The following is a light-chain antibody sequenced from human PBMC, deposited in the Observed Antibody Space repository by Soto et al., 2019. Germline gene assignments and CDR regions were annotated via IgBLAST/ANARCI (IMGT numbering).Light chain of an antibody. J-gene: IGKJ3*01. CDR3: HQYGNSPLT. V-gene: IGKV3-20*01. Sequence: ETVLTQSPGTLSLSPGDSATLSCRASQAVYGGFLAWYQGKPGQAPRLLISATSTRAPGIPDRFTGSGSGTDFTLTISKLEPEDFAVYYCHQYGNSPLTFGPGTTVDFK. CDR1: QAVYGGF. CDR2: ATS.